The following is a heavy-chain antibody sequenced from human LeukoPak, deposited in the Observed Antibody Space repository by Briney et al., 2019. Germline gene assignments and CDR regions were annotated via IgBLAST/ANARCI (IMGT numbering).Heavy chain of an antibody. V-gene: IGHV4-34*01. CDR3: ARGLKDIVVVVAATPTNWFDP. D-gene: IGHD2-15*01. J-gene: IGHJ5*02. CDR2: INHSGST. CDR1: GGSFSGYY. Sequence: PSETLSLTCAVYGGSFSGYYWSRIRQPPGKGLEWIGEINHSGSTNYNPSLKSRVTISVDTSKNQFSLKLSSVTAADTAVYYCARGLKDIVVVVAATPTNWFDPWGQGTLVTVSS.